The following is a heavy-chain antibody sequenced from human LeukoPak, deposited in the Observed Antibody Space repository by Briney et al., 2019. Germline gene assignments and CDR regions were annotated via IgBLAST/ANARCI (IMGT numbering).Heavy chain of an antibody. J-gene: IGHJ4*02. CDR3: VRDADWSFDY. V-gene: IGHV3-30*02. D-gene: IGHD3-9*01. Sequence: GGSLRFSCGASGFTFSSHGMHWVRQAPGRGLEWVAFIRNDGSDKYYADSVKGRFTISRDNSKNTLYVQMNSLRVQDTAVYYCVRDADWSFDYWGQGTLLTVSS. CDR1: GFTFSSHG. CDR2: IRNDGSDK.